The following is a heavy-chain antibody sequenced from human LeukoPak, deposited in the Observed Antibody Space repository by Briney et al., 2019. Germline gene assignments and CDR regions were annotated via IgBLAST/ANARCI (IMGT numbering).Heavy chain of an antibody. CDR2: ISSSSSYI. V-gene: IGHV3-21*01. CDR1: GFTFSSYS. Sequence: PGGFLRLSCAASGFTFSSYSMNWVRQAPGKGLEWVSSISSSSSYIYYADSVKGRFTISRDNAKNSLYLQMNSLRAEDTAVYYCARVHRSYGFGAFDIWGQGTMVTVSS. D-gene: IGHD5-18*01. J-gene: IGHJ3*02. CDR3: ARVHRSYGFGAFDI.